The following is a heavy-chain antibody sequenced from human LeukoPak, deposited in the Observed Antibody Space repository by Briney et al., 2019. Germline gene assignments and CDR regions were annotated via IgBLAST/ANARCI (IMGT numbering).Heavy chain of an antibody. J-gene: IGHJ6*02. D-gene: IGHD3-16*02. Sequence: SETLSLTCTVSGGSISGGDYYWSWIRQPPGKGLEWIGYIYYSGSTYYNPSLKSRVTISVDTSKNQFSLKLSSVTAADTAVYYCARDYYYDYVWGSYRSFSYYYGMDVWGQGTTVTVSS. V-gene: IGHV4-30-4*01. CDR2: IYYSGST. CDR3: ARDYYYDYVWGSYRSFSYYYGMDV. CDR1: GGSISGGDYY.